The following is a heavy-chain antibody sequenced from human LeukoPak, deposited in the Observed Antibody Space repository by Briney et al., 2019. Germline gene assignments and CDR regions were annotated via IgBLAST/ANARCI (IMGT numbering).Heavy chain of an antibody. CDR2: IHPGDSDT. CDR1: GYMFTNYW. CDR3: ARPSDYGEGRYFQH. V-gene: IGHV5-51*01. D-gene: IGHD4-17*01. Sequence: GESLKISCKGSGYMFTNYWIGWVRQMPGKGLEWMGIIHPGDSDTRYSPSLQGQVTISADKSISTAYVQWSSLKASDTAMYYCARPSDYGEGRYFQHWGQGTLVTVSS. J-gene: IGHJ1*01.